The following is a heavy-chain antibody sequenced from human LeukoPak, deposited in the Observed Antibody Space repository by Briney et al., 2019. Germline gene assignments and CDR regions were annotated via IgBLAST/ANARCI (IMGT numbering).Heavy chain of an antibody. J-gene: IGHJ4*02. Sequence: GGSLRLSCAASGFTSSSYAMNWVRQAPGKGLEWVSAISASGDSTHYADSVKGRFTISRDNSENTLSLQMNSLRAEDTAVYYCTKSTLGIGDSWGQGTLVTVSS. V-gene: IGHV3-23*01. CDR1: GFTSSSYA. CDR2: ISASGDST. CDR3: TKSTLGIGDS. D-gene: IGHD7-27*01.